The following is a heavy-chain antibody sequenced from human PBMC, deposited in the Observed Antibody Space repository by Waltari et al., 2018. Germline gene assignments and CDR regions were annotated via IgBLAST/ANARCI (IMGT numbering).Heavy chain of an antibody. V-gene: IGHV3-30-3*01. J-gene: IGHJ4*02. Sequence: QVQLVESGGGVVQPGRSLRLSCAASGFTFSSYAMHWVRQAPGKGLEWVAVISYDGSNKYYADSVKGRFTISRDNSKNTLYLQMNSLRAEDTAVYYCASLDYYYGCYWGQGTLVTVSS. CDR2: ISYDGSNK. CDR1: GFTFSSYA. CDR3: ASLDYYYGCY. D-gene: IGHD3-10*01.